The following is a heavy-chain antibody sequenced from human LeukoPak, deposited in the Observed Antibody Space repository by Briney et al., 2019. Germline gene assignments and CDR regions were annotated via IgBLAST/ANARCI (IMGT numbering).Heavy chain of an antibody. CDR2: INPSGGTT. CDR1: GYTFTNYY. D-gene: IGHD3-10*01. CDR3: ARAINTFGELLGFDY. J-gene: IGHJ4*02. V-gene: IGHV1-46*01. Sequence: ASVKVSCKASGYTFTNYYIHWVRQAPGQGLEWMGIINPSGGTTIYAQKFQGRVTMTRDMSTSTVYMELSSLRSEDMAVYFCARAINTFGELLGFDYWGQGTLVTVSS.